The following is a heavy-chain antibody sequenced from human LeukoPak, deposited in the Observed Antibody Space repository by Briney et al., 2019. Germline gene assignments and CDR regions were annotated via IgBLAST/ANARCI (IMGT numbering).Heavy chain of an antibody. V-gene: IGHV4-34*01. CDR2: INHGGRT. CDR3: ARITMIPNDAFDI. J-gene: IGHJ3*02. D-gene: IGHD3-22*01. CDR1: GGSFSGYY. Sequence: SETQSLTCAVYGGSFSGYYGTWIRQPPGKGLEWIGEINHGGRTNYNPSLESRVTMSVDTSKNQFSLKLSSVTAADTAVYYCARITMIPNDAFDIWGQGTMVTVSS.